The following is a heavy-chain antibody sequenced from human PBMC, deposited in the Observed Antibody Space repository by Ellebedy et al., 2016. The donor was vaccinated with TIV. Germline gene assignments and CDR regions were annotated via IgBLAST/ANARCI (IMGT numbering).Heavy chain of an antibody. D-gene: IGHD1-26*01. CDR1: RYTFTGYY. CDR3: ARSYWLDY. V-gene: IGHV1-2*02. Sequence: ASVKVSXKASRYTFTGYYMHWVRQAPGQGLEWVGWINPNSGGTNYAQKFQGRVTMTRDTSISTAYMELSRLRSDDTAVYYCARSYWLDYWGQGTLVTVSS. CDR2: INPNSGGT. J-gene: IGHJ4*02.